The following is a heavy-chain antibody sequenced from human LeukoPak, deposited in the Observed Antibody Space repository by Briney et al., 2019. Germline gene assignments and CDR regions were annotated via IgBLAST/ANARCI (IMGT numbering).Heavy chain of an antibody. V-gene: IGHV3-48*01. J-gene: IGHJ5*02. CDR3: ARVLSGSWDWFDP. CDR1: GFTFSSYS. CDR2: ISSSSSSI. Sequence: GGSLRLSYAASGFTFSSYSMNWVRQAPGKGLEWVSYISSSSSSIYYADSVKGRFTISRDNAKNSLYLQMNSLRAEDTAVYYCARVLSGSWDWFDPWGQGTLVTVSS. D-gene: IGHD3-22*01.